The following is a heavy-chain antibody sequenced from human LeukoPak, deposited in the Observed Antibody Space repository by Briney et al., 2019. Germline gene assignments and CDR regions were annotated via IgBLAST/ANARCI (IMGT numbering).Heavy chain of an antibody. CDR2: IIPIFGTA. CDR1: GGTFSSYA. J-gene: IGHJ6*03. CDR3: ARGPEMTSYGPYYYYMDV. Sequence: GASVKVSCKASGGTFSSYAISWVRQAPGQGLEWMGGIIPIFGTANYAQKFQGRVTITTDESTSTAYMELSSLRSEDTAVYYCARGPEMTSYGPYYYYMDVWGKGTTVTVSS. D-gene: IGHD5-24*01. V-gene: IGHV1-69*05.